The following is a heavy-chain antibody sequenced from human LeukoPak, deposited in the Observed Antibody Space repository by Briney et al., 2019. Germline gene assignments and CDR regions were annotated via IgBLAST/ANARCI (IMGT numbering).Heavy chain of an antibody. Sequence: GGSLRLSCAASGFTVSSNYMNWVRQAPGKGLEWVSVIYSSGSTYYAESVKGRFTISRDNSKNTLYLQMHSLRAEDTAVYYCAAVGVVAGLGYWGQGTLVTVSS. D-gene: IGHD2-15*01. CDR1: GFTVSSNY. V-gene: IGHV3-53*01. CDR2: IYSSGST. CDR3: AAVGVVAGLGY. J-gene: IGHJ4*02.